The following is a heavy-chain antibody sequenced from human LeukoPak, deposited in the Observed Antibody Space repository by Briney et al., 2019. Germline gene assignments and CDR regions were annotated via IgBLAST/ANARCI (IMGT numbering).Heavy chain of an antibody. J-gene: IGHJ2*01. V-gene: IGHV4-38-2*02. CDR3: ARMIVEYSSSSLYFDL. CDR1: GYSISSGYY. Sequence: SETLSLTCTVSGYSISSGYYWGWIRQPPGKELEWIGSIYYSGSTYYNPSLKSRVTISVDTSKNQFSLKLSSVTAADTAVYYCARMIVEYSSSSLYFDLWGRGTLVTVSS. CDR2: IYYSGST. D-gene: IGHD6-6*01.